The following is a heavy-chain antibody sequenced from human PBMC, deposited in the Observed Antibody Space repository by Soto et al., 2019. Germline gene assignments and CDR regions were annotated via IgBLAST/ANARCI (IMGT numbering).Heavy chain of an antibody. J-gene: IGHJ4*02. CDR2: ISGSGGST. D-gene: IGHD3-3*01. CDR1: GFTFSSYA. Sequence: EVQLLESGGGLVQPGGSLRLSCAASGFTFSSYAMSWVRQAPGKGLEWVSAISGSGGSTYYADSVKGRFTISRDNSKNTLYLQINSLRAEDTAVYYCAKDHDFWSGYFGAWGQGTLVTVSS. CDR3: AKDHDFWSGYFGA. V-gene: IGHV3-23*01.